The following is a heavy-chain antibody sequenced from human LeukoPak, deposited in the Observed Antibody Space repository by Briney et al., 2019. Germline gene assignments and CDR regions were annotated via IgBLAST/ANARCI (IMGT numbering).Heavy chain of an antibody. CDR1: GLIFSKYW. V-gene: IGHV3-7*01. Sequence: GGWLRLSCAASGLIFSKYWMTWVRQAPGKGLEWVASIKPDGSEKYYLDSVKGRFTISRDNARDSLYLQMNSLRDDDTSVYFCARDASALYWGRGTLVTVSS. J-gene: IGHJ4*02. D-gene: IGHD6-19*01. CDR2: IKPDGSEK. CDR3: ARDASALY.